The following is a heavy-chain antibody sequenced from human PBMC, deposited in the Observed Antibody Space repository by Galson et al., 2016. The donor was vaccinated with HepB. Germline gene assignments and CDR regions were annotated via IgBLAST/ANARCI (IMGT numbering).Heavy chain of an antibody. CDR3: ARGLGGGASRMDS. Sequence: ETLSLTCSVSGASISRSSHFWGWIRQSPGKGLEWIGSISFNGYTSYNPSLKSRVIISVDTSKNHFSLQLNSVTAADTAIYYCARGLGGGASRMDSWDQGTLVTVSS. CDR2: ISFNGYT. D-gene: IGHD3-10*01. V-gene: IGHV4-39*02. CDR1: GASISRSSHF. J-gene: IGHJ4*02.